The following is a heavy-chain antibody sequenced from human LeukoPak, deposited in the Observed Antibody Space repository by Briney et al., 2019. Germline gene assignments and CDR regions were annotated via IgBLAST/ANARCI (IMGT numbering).Heavy chain of an antibody. CDR1: GGSISSSSYY. Sequence: SETLSLTCTVSGGSISSSSYYWGWIRQPPGKGLEWIGSIYYSGSTYYNPSLKSRVTISVDTSKNQFSLKLSSVTAEDTALYYCARDRGVDTAMVNWFDPWGQGTLVTVSS. CDR3: ARDRGVDTAMVNWFDP. D-gene: IGHD5-18*01. CDR2: IYYSGST. V-gene: IGHV4-39*07. J-gene: IGHJ5*02.